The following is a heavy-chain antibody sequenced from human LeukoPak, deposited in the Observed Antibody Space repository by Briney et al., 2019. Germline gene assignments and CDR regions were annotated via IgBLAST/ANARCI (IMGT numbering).Heavy chain of an antibody. J-gene: IGHJ6*03. Sequence: GGSLRLSCAASGFTFSSYAMHWVRQAPGKGLEWVAVISYDGSNKYYADSVKGRFTISRDNSKNTLYLQMNSLRAEDTAVYYCARDSEWEAHYYYYYMGVWGKGTTVTVSS. CDR2: ISYDGSNK. CDR1: GFTFSSYA. V-gene: IGHV3-30*01. CDR3: ARDSEWEAHYYYYYMGV. D-gene: IGHD1-26*01.